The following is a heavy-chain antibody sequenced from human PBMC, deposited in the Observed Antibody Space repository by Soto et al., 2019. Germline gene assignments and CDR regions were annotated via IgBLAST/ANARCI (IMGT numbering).Heavy chain of an antibody. D-gene: IGHD2-8*01. J-gene: IGHJ4*02. CDR3: AKVRFNLYYFDS. CDR1: VFTFSSYA. CDR2: VTGSGVST. V-gene: IGHV3-23*01. Sequence: PWWSLRLSCLVSVFTFSSYAMSWFRQAPGKGLEWVSVVTGSGVSTYYADSVKGRFTISRDNSENTLFLQMNGLRADDTAVYYCAKVRFNLYYFDSWGQGTLVTVSS.